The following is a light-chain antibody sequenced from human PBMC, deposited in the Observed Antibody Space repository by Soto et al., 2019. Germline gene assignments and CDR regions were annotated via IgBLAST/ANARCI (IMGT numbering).Light chain of an antibody. J-gene: IGKJ4*01. V-gene: IGKV3-20*01. CDR3: QQFDNSLLT. CDR1: QSVSITS. Sequence: EIMLTQSPGTLSLSPGDRASLSCRASQSVSITSLAWFQQKPGQAPRLLISAASRRATDIPDRFSGSGSGTDFTLTISRLQPEDFAVYYCQQFDNSLLTFGGGTKVDIK. CDR2: AAS.